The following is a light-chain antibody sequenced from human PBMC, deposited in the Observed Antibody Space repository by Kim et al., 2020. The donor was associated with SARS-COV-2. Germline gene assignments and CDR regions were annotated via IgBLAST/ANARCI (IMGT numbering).Light chain of an antibody. V-gene: IGKV3-15*01. CDR3: QQYNKWPLT. Sequence: VSPGERATLSCRASQSISANLAWYQQKPGQTPRLLIYGASTGATGIPARFSGSGSGTEFTLTISSLQSEDFAVYYCQQYNKWPLTFGGGTKVDIK. J-gene: IGKJ4*01. CDR1: QSISAN. CDR2: GAS.